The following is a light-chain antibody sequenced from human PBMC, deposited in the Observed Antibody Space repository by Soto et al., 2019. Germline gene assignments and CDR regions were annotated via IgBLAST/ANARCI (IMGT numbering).Light chain of an antibody. CDR2: GAS. V-gene: IGKV3-20*01. J-gene: IGKJ1*01. Sequence: ELVLTQSPGTLSLSPGERATLXXRASQSGSNNYLAWYQQKPGQAPRXLIYGASNRATGIPDRFSGSGSGTDFTLTISRLEPEDFAVYYCQQYGSSGTFGQGTKVDIK. CDR3: QQYGSSGT. CDR1: QSGSNNY.